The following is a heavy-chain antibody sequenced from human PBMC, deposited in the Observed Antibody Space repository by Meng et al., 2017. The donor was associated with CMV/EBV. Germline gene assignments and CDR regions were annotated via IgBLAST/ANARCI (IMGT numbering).Heavy chain of an antibody. D-gene: IGHD3-3*01. CDR3: ASNYDLNYYYYYGMDV. J-gene: IGHJ6*02. V-gene: IGHV3-74*01. CDR2: INSDGSST. Sequence: GGSLRLSCAASGFTFSSYWMHWVRQAPGKGLVWVSRINSDGSSTSYADSAKGRFTISRDNAKNTLYLQMNSLRAEDTAVYYCASNYDLNYYYYYGMDVWGQGTTVTVSS. CDR1: GFTFSSYW.